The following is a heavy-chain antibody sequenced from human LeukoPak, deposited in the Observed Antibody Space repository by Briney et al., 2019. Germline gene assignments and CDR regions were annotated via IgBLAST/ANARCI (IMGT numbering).Heavy chain of an antibody. CDR1: GFTFDDYA. CDR2: ISWNSGSI. V-gene: IGHV3-9*01. D-gene: IGHD5-18*01. J-gene: IGHJ4*02. CDR3: ARGHERYSYGYSDY. Sequence: GGSLRLSCAASGFTFDDYAMHWVRQAPGKGLEWVSGISWNSGSIGYADSVKGRFTISRDNSKNTLFLQMNSLRAEDAAVYYCARGHERYSYGYSDYWGQGTLVTVSS.